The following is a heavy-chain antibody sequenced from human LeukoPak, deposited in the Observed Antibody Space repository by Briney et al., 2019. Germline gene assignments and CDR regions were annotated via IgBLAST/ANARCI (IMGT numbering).Heavy chain of an antibody. V-gene: IGHV1-69*05. CDR3: ARDDGSATLGFDS. CDR1: GTTFSRSA. Sequence: VASVKVSCKASGTTFSRSAISWVRQAPGQGLEWMGGVIPILGTTNYAQKFRDRVSITTDESTSTAYMEVSSLRSVDTAVYYCARDDGSATLGFDSWGQGTLVTVSS. D-gene: IGHD1-26*01. J-gene: IGHJ4*02. CDR2: VIPILGTT.